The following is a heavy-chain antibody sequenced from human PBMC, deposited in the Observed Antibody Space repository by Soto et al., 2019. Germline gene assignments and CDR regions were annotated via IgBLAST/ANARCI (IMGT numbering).Heavy chain of an antibody. CDR1: GFTFSTYA. CDR2: ISGSGDIT. D-gene: IGHD5-12*01. V-gene: IGHV3-23*01. J-gene: IGHJ4*02. Sequence: EVQLLESGGGLVQPGGSLRLSCAASGFTFSTYAMTWVRQAPGKGLEWVSAISGSGDITYYADSVKGRFTISRDNSKNTLYLQINSLRAEDTAVYYCAKDLGMGRGYDLEYDLDYWGQGTLVTVSS. CDR3: AKDLGMGRGYDLEYDLDY.